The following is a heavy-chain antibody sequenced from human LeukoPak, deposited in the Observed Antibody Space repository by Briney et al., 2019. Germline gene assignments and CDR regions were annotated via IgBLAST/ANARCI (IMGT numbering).Heavy chain of an antibody. D-gene: IGHD3-10*01. V-gene: IGHV3-30*18. Sequence: GGSLRLSCAASGFTFSSYGMHWVRQAPGKGLEWVAVISYDGSNKYYADSVKGRFTISRDNSKNTLYLQMNSLRAEDTAVYYCAKRGFDYWGQGTLVTVSS. J-gene: IGHJ4*02. CDR3: AKRGFDY. CDR1: GFTFSSYG. CDR2: ISYDGSNK.